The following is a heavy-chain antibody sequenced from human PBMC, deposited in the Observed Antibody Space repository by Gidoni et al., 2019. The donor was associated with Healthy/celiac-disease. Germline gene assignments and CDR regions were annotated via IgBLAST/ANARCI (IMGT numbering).Heavy chain of an antibody. Sequence: QVQLQQWGAGLLKPSETLSLTCAVYGGSFSGYYWSWIRQPPGKGLEWIGEINHSGSTNYNPSLKSRVTISVDTSKNQFSLKLSSVTAADTAVYYCARGRGRAAAGYYYYGMDVWGQGTTVTVSS. J-gene: IGHJ6*02. CDR1: GGSFSGYY. V-gene: IGHV4-34*01. CDR3: ARGRGRAAAGYYYYGMDV. D-gene: IGHD6-13*01. CDR2: INHSGST.